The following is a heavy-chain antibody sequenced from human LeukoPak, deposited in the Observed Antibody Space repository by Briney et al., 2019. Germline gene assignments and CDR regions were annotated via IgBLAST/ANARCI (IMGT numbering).Heavy chain of an antibody. CDR3: ARDGGSGWYLGYYYYYMDV. CDR1: GGSISSGDYY. CDR2: IYYSGST. Sequence: SETLSLTCTVSGGSISSGDYYWSWIRQPPGKGLEWIGYIYYSGSTYYNPSLKSRVTISVDTSKNQFSLKLSSVTAADTAVYYCARDGGSGWYLGYYYYYMDVWGKGTTVTVSS. J-gene: IGHJ6*03. D-gene: IGHD6-19*01. V-gene: IGHV4-30-4*08.